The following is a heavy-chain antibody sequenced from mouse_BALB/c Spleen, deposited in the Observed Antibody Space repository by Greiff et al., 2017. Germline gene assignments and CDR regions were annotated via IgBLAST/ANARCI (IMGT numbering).Heavy chain of an antibody. CDR2: IRSKSNNYAT. Sequence: EVQLVETGGGLVQPKGSLKLSCAASGFTFNTNAMNWVRQAPGKGLEWVARIRSKSNNYATYYADSVKDRFTISRDDSQSMLYLQMNNLKTEDTAMYYCVRQGFDYWGQGTTLTVSS. CDR3: VRQGFDY. J-gene: IGHJ2*01. V-gene: IGHV10S3*01. D-gene: IGHD3-2*01. CDR1: GFTFNTNA.